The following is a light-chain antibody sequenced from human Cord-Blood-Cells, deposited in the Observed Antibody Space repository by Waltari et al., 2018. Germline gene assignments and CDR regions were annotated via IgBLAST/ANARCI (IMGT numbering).Light chain of an antibody. J-gene: IGLJ3*02. CDR2: EGS. Sequence: QSALTQPASVCGSPGQSITISCTGTSSDVGSYNLVSGYQQHPGKAPKLMIYEGSKRPSGVSNRFSGSKSGNTASLTISGLQAEDEADYYCCSYAGSSTWVFGGGTKLTVL. V-gene: IGLV2-23*01. CDR3: CSYAGSSTWV. CDR1: SSDVGSYNL.